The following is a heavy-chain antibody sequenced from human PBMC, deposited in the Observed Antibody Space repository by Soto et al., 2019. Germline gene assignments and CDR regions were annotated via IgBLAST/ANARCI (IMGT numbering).Heavy chain of an antibody. V-gene: IGHV4-59*01. J-gene: IGHJ5*02. Sequence: SETLSLTCNVSGGSISNYYWTWVRQSPEKGLEWIGYMYYNGNINYNPSLKSRVTISIDTSKSQLSLTLKSVTAADTAVYYCASGGNWFDPWGQGVLVTVSS. CDR3: ASGGNWFDP. CDR1: GGSISNYY. CDR2: MYYNGNI. D-gene: IGHD3-16*01.